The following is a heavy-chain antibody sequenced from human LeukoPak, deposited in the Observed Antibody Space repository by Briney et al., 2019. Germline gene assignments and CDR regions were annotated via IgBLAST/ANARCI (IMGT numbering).Heavy chain of an antibody. J-gene: IGHJ4*02. CDR1: GFTFSSFG. CDR2: IWYDASNK. CDR3: VRGVGVSRFNYLDS. V-gene: IGHV3-33*01. D-gene: IGHD6-13*01. Sequence: PGGSLRLSCVASGFTFSSFGMHWVRQAPGKGLEWVAVIWYDASNKYYADSVKGRFTISRDNSKNTLYLQMNSLRDDDTAVYYCVRGVGVSRFNYLDSWGQGTLVIVSS.